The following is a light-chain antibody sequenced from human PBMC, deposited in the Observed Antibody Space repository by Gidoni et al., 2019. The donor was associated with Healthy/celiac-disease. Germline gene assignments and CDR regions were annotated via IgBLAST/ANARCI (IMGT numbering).Light chain of an antibody. Sequence: HSALTQPASVSGPPGPSITISCTGTSSDVGGYNYVPWYHQHPGKAPKLMIYEVSNRPSGVPNRFSGSKSGNTASLTISGLQAEDEADYYCSSYTSSSTLVVFGGGTKLTVL. J-gene: IGLJ2*01. CDR3: SSYTSSSTLVV. V-gene: IGLV2-14*01. CDR1: SSDVGGYNY. CDR2: EVS.